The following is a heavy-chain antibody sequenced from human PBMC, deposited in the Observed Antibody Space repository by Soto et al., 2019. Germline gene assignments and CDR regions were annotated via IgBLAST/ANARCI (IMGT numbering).Heavy chain of an antibody. Sequence: SETVSLTCTVSCGSISSYCWSCIRQPAWKGLEWIGRIYTSGSTNYNPSPKSRVTISVDTSKNQFSLKLSSVTAADTAVYYCASSSGWPGRTIEYWGQGTLVTVSS. CDR1: CGSISSYC. CDR3: ASSSGWPGRTIEY. J-gene: IGHJ4*02. CDR2: IYTSGST. D-gene: IGHD6-19*01. V-gene: IGHV4-4*07.